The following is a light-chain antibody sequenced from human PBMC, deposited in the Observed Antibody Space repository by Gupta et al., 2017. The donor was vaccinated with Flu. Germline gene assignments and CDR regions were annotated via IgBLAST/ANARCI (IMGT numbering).Light chain of an antibody. J-gene: IGKJ5*01. V-gene: IGKV4-1*01. CDR3: QQYYDFPVT. CDR2: WAS. CDR1: QNLFYSSNNRNY. Sequence: SLGERATINCKSSQNLFYSSNNRNYLAWYQQKSGQPPKLLIYWASTRASGVPDRFTGSGSGTDFTLTISSLQAEDVALYYCQQYYDFPVTFGQGTRLDIK.